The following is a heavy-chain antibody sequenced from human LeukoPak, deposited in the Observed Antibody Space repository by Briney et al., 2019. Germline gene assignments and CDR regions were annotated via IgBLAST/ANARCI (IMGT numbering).Heavy chain of an antibody. J-gene: IGHJ4*02. CDR1: GFSFNNDW. D-gene: IGHD3-16*01. CDR3: TRRLDE. V-gene: IGHV3-7*01. Sequence: GGSLRLSCATSGFSFNNDWMDWIRQAPGKGLEWVANINQDGSEKNCLDSVKGRFTISRDNAQNSLYLQMNGLRVEDTAVYYCTRRLDEWGQGTLVTVSS. CDR2: INQDGSEK.